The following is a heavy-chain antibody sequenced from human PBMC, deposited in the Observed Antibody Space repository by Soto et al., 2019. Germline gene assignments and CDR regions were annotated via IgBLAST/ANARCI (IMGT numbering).Heavy chain of an antibody. CDR3: ARDTYYYGSGSYRKPYYGMDV. Sequence: PSEALSLTCTVSDGSISSYYWSWILETPGKVLGCIGYIYYSVSTNYNPSLKSRVTISVDTSKNQFSLKLSSVTAADTAVYYCARDTYYYGSGSYRKPYYGMDVWGQGTTVTVSS. CDR1: DGSISSYY. D-gene: IGHD3-10*01. V-gene: IGHV4-59*01. J-gene: IGHJ6*02. CDR2: IYYSVST.